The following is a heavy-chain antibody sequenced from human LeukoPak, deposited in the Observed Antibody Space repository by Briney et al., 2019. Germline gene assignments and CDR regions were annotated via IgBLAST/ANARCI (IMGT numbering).Heavy chain of an antibody. CDR2: ITSTSSYI. V-gene: IGHV3-21*04. J-gene: IGHJ5*02. CDR3: ARDGNGYFPAGIDNWFDP. CDR1: GFTFSTFG. Sequence: PGGSLRLSCAASGFTFSTFGMNWVRQAPGKGLECVSSITSTSSYIYYADSVKGRFTISRDDAKNSLYLQMNSLRAEDTAVYYCARDGNGYFPAGIDNWFDPWGQGTLVTVSS. D-gene: IGHD5-24*01.